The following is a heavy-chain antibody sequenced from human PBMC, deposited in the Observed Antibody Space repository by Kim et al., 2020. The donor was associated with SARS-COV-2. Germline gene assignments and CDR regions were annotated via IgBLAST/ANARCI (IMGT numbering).Heavy chain of an antibody. J-gene: IGHJ4*02. V-gene: IGHV3-33*01. CDR1: GFTFSSYG. Sequence: GGSLRLSCVASGFTFSSYGMHWVRQAPGKGLEWVAVIWYDGSNKYYGDSVKGRFIISRDNSKNTLYLQMNNLRAEDTAMYYCARDKKGPSEKYHFWSGLDGTSFDYWGQGSLVTVSS. CDR2: IWYDGSNK. CDR3: ARDKKGPSEKYHFWSGLDGTSFDY. D-gene: IGHD3-3*01.